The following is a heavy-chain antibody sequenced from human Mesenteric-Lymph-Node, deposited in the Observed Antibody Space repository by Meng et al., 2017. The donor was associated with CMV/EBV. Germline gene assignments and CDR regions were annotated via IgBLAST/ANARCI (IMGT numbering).Heavy chain of an antibody. Sequence: ASVKVSCKASGYTFTGYYMHWVRQAPGQGLEWMGWINPNSGGTNYAQKFQGRVTMTRDTSISTAYMELSRLRSHDTAVYYCARDSSGQLPTLDYWGQGTLVTVSS. CDR2: INPNSGGT. J-gene: IGHJ4*02. D-gene: IGHD2-2*01. CDR3: ARDSSGQLPTLDY. CDR1: GYTFTGYY. V-gene: IGHV1-2*02.